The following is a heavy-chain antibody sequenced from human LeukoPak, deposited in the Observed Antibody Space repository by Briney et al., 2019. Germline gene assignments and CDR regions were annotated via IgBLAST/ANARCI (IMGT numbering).Heavy chain of an antibody. V-gene: IGHV3-30*04. J-gene: IGHJ6*03. D-gene: IGHD3-9*01. CDR1: GFTFSHYA. Sequence: GRSLRLSCAASGFTFSHYAMHWVRQAPGKGLEWVAVIFYDGSIAYYADSVKGRFTISRDNSKNTLYLQMNSLRAEDTAVYYCAKEPFPPDNVLRYFDWSYYYYMDVWGKGTTVTISS. CDR2: IFYDGSIA. CDR3: AKEPFPPDNVLRYFDWSYYYYMDV.